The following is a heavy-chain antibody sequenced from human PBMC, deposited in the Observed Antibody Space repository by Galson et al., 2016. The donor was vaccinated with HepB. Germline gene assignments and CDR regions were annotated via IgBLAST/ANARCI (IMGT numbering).Heavy chain of an antibody. Sequence: TLSLTCTVSGNSITSGGYYWSWIRQHPGKSLEWIGYIYYSGSTYSSPSLRSRVSISVDTSKNQFSLRLRSVTAADTAVYFCARRRVAALGYNCFAPWGQGIQVIVSS. D-gene: IGHD1-26*01. CDR3: ARRRVAALGYNCFAP. J-gene: IGHJ5*02. CDR1: GNSITSGGYY. CDR2: IYYSGST. V-gene: IGHV4-31*03.